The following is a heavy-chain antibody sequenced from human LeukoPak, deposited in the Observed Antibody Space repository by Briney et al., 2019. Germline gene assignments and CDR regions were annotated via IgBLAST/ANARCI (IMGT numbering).Heavy chain of an antibody. J-gene: IGHJ3*02. D-gene: IGHD2-2*02. CDR1: GGSISSSSYY. V-gene: IGHV4-39*07. CDR3: ARDFPWGYIRAFDI. CDR2: IYYSGST. Sequence: PSETLSLTCTVSGGSISSSSYYWGWIRQPPGKGLEWIGSIYYSGSTYYNPSLKSRVTISVDTSKNQFSLKLSSVTAADTAVYYCARDFPWGYIRAFDIWGQGTMVTVSS.